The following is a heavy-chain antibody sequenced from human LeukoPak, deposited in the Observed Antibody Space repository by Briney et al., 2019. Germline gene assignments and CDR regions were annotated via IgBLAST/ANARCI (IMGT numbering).Heavy chain of an antibody. CDR2: ISGSGAST. CDR1: GFTFSSYA. V-gene: IGHV3-23*01. J-gene: IGHJ4*02. Sequence: GGSLRLSCAASGFTFSSYAMTWVRQAPGKGLEWVSAISGSGASTYYADSVKGRFTISRDNSKNTPYLQMNNLKAEDTAVYYCAKDSDHGGSGWYWGYYFDCWGQGALVTVSS. CDR3: AKDSDHGGSGWYWGYYFDC. D-gene: IGHD6-19*01.